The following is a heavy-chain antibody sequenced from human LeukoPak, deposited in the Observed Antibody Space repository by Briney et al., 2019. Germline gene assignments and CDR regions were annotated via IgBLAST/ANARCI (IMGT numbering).Heavy chain of an antibody. Sequence: SETLSLTCAVYGGSFSSYYWGWIRQPPGKGLEWIGSIYYTGSTYYNPSLRSRVTISVDTSKNQFSLKLSSVTAADTAVYYCARHDGRVYCSGGSCFSLRYYFDYWGQGTLVTVSS. CDR2: IYYTGST. J-gene: IGHJ4*02. CDR3: ARHDGRVYCSGGSCFSLRYYFDY. V-gene: IGHV4-39*01. CDR1: GGSFSSYY. D-gene: IGHD2-15*01.